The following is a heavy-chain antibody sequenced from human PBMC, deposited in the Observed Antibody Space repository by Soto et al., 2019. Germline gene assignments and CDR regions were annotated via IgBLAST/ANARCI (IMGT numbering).Heavy chain of an antibody. V-gene: IGHV3-30-3*01. J-gene: IGHJ4*02. CDR2: ISYDGSNK. D-gene: IGHD1-1*01. Sequence: QVQLVESGGGVVQPGRSLRLSCAASGFTFSSYVMHWVRQAPGKGLEWVAVISYDGSNKYYADSVKGRFTISRDKSKNTLYLQMNSLRAEDTAVYYCARTPNWYYFDYWGQGTLVTVSS. CDR3: ARTPNWYYFDY. CDR1: GFTFSSYV.